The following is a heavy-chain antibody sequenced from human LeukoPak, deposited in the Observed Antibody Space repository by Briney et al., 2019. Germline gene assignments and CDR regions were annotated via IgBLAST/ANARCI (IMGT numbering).Heavy chain of an antibody. J-gene: IGHJ5*02. Sequence: SETLSLTCAVYGGSFSGYYWSWIRQPPGKGLEWIGEINHSGSTNYNPSLKSRVTISVDTSKNQFSLKLSSVTAADTAVYYCARGPYSSSWYDWFDPWGQGTLVTVSS. CDR3: ARGPYSSSWYDWFDP. CDR1: GGSFSGYY. D-gene: IGHD6-13*01. V-gene: IGHV4-34*01. CDR2: INHSGST.